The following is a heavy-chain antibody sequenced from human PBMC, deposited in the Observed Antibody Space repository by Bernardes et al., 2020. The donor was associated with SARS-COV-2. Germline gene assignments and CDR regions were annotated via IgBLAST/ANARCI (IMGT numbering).Heavy chain of an antibody. CDR3: ARHPTVLTDDSFYYSGLDV. CDR1: GYTFPTYD. CDR2: VNPNSGNT. D-gene: IGHD4-17*01. Sequence: ASVKVSCKASGYTFPTYDINWVRQAPGQGLEWMGWVNPNSGNTDYAQKFKGRVTLTRNTLTNTAYLELNSLRSDDTAVYYCARHPTVLTDDSFYYSGLDVWGQGTTVTVSS. V-gene: IGHV1-8*01. J-gene: IGHJ6*02.